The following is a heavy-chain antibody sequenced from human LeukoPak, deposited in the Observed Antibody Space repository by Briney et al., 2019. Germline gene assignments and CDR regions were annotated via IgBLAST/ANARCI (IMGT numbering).Heavy chain of an antibody. D-gene: IGHD1-26*01. CDR3: ARETRVSGSLNFDY. CDR2: IYYSGRT. Sequence: SETLSLTCTVSGGSISNTRYYWGWIRQPPGKGLEWIGTIYYSGRTYYNPSLKSRVTMSVDTSKNQFSLRLSSVTAADTAVYYCARETRVSGSLNFDYWGQGTLVTVSS. J-gene: IGHJ4*02. V-gene: IGHV4-39*07. CDR1: GGSISNTRYY.